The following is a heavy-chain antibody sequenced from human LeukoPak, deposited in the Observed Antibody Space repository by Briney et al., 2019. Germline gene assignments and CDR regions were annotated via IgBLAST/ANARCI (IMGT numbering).Heavy chain of an antibody. J-gene: IGHJ4*02. CDR3: AKDSSSWSRLVEY. CDR2: ISYDGSNK. D-gene: IGHD6-13*01. Sequence: KTGGSLRLSCAASGFTFSSSGMHWVRQAPGKGLEWVAVISYDGSNKYYADSVRGRFTISRDNSKNTLYLQMNSLRTEDTAVYYCAKDSSSWSRLVEYWGQGTLVTVSS. CDR1: GFTFSSSG. V-gene: IGHV3-30*18.